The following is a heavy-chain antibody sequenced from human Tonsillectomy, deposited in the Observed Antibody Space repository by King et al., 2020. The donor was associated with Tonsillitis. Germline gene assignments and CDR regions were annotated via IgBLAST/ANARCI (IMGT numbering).Heavy chain of an antibody. D-gene: IGHD3-10*01. V-gene: IGHV4-38-2*02. CDR3: ARAEGILLWPHHYDY. Sequence: VQLQESGPGLVKPSETLSLTCTVSDYSISSGYYWGWIRQPPGKGREWIGSIYHSGSTYYNPSLRSRGTISVDTSKNQFSLKLTSVTAADTAIYFCARAEGILLWPHHYDYWGQGTLVTVSS. CDR2: IYHSGST. J-gene: IGHJ4*02. CDR1: DYSISSGYY.